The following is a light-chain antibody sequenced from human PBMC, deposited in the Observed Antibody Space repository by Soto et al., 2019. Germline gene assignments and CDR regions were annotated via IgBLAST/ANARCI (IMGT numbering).Light chain of an antibody. CDR2: IDD. CDR3: CSYAGSGIYIL. CDR1: TSNIAGNT. Sequence: QSVLTQPPSLSGTPGQRVTISCSGSTSNIAGNTVHWYQHLPETAPKLLIYIDDQRPSGVPDRFSGSKSGTSASLAISGLQSEDEADYYCCSYAGSGIYILFGGGTKLTVL. J-gene: IGLJ2*01. V-gene: IGLV1-44*01.